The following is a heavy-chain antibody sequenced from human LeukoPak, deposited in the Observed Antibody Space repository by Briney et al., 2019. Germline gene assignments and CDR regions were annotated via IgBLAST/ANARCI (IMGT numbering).Heavy chain of an antibody. CDR1: GYSISSGYY. V-gene: IGHV4-38-2*01. J-gene: IGHJ4*02. CDR2: INHSGST. D-gene: IGHD5-12*01. Sequence: SETLSLTCAVSGYSISSGYYWGWIRQPPGKGLEWIGEINHSGSTNYNPSLKSRVTISVDTSKNQFSLKLSSVTAADTAVYYCARARGYIVVDYWGQGTLVTVSS. CDR3: ARARGYIVVDY.